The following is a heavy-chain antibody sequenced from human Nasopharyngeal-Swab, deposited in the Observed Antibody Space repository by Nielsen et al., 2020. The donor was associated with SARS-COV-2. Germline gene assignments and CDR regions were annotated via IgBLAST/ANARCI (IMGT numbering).Heavy chain of an antibody. CDR3: ARDGEVGAITGIDY. J-gene: IGHJ4*02. CDR2: ITSGGRTQ. V-gene: IGHV3-30*03. CDR1: GFTFRNHG. D-gene: IGHD1-26*01. Sequence: GESLKISCAASGFTFRNHGMHWVRQAPGKGLEWVGIITSGGRTQVYADSVEGRFTISRDDPENTLYLQMNSLRAEDTAVYYCARDGEVGAITGIDYWGQGTLVTVSS.